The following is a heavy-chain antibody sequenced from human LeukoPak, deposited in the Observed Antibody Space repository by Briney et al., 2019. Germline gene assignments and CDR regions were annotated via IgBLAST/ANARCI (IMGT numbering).Heavy chain of an antibody. J-gene: IGHJ4*02. CDR2: IYNSGST. CDR1: GGSISSYY. D-gene: IGHD3-16*01. V-gene: IGHV4-59*08. Sequence: SETLSLTCTVSGGSISSYYWNWIRQPPGKGLEWIGCIYNSGSTYNPSLKSRVTISVDTSKNQFSLKLSSATAADTAVYYCARGASLGYWGQGTLVTVSS. CDR3: ARGASLGY.